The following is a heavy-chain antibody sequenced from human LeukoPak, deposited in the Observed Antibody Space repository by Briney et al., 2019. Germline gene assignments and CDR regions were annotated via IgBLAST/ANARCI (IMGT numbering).Heavy chain of an antibody. D-gene: IGHD6-19*01. J-gene: IGHJ4*02. CDR2: IYYSGST. V-gene: IGHV4-39*07. CDR3: AKDGTGYSSGWY. CDR1: GGSISSSSYY. Sequence: SETLSLTCTVSGGSISSSSYYWGWIRQPPGKGLEWIGSIYYSGSTYYNPSLKSRVTISVDTSKNQFSLKLSSVTAADTAVYYCAKDGTGYSSGWYWGQGTLVTVSS.